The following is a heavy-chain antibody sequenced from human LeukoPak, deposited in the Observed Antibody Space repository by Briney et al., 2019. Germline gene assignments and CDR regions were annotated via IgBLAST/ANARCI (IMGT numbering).Heavy chain of an antibody. CDR2: IYYSGST. CDR1: GGSISSYY. J-gene: IGHJ4*02. D-gene: IGHD1-26*01. CDR3: ACSSGSYSNFDY. Sequence: PSETLSLTCTVSGGSISSYYWSWIRQPPGKGLEWIGYIYYSGSTNDNPSLKSRVTISVDTSKNQFSLKLSSVTAADTAVYYCACSSGSYSNFDYWGQGTLVTVSS. V-gene: IGHV4-59*08.